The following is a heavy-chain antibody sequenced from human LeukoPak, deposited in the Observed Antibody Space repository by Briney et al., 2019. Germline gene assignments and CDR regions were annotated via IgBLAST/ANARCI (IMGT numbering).Heavy chain of an antibody. V-gene: IGHV1-18*01. CDR3: ARDRKIWHIVGATTADY. D-gene: IGHD1-26*01. CDR2: ISAYNGNT. Sequence: ASVKVSCKASRYTFTSYGISWVRQAPGQGLEWMGWISAYNGNTNYAQKLQGRVTMTTDTSTSTAYMELRSLRSDDTAVYYCARDRKIWHIVGATTADYWGQGTLVTVSS. CDR1: RYTFTSYG. J-gene: IGHJ4*02.